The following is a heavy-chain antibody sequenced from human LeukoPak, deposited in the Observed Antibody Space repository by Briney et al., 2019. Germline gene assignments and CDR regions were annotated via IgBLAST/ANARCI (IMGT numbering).Heavy chain of an antibody. J-gene: IGHJ4*02. Sequence: GASVKVSCKASGYTFTSYAISWVRQAPGQGLEWMGGIIPIFGTANYAQKFQGRVTITADESTSTAYMELSSLRSEDTAAYYCARVGSYGDFDYWGQGTLVTVSS. CDR3: ARVGSYGDFDY. CDR1: GYTFTSYA. V-gene: IGHV1-69*13. D-gene: IGHD4-17*01. CDR2: IIPIFGTA.